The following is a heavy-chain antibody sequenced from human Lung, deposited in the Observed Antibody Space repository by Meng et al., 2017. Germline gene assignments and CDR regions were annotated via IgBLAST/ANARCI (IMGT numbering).Heavy chain of an antibody. CDR2: INHSGST. Sequence: HVQLQQWGAGLLQSSESLALTCVFSGGSFGYYYWSWIRQPPGKVVEMIEEINHSGSTYNNPSLESRATISVNTSHNYLSLKLSSVTADASVVYCGARRLTAMAHDFDHWGQGILVTVSS. D-gene: IGHD2-21*02. CDR1: GGSFGYYY. J-gene: IGHJ5*02. CDR3: ARRLTAMAHDFDH. V-gene: IGHV4-34*04.